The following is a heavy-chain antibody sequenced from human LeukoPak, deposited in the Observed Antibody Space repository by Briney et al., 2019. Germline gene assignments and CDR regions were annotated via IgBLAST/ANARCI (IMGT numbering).Heavy chain of an antibody. D-gene: IGHD3-3*01. V-gene: IGHV4-4*09. CDR3: ARGLVSDFWSGYYPQHYYYYIDV. CDR2: VYSSGST. CDR1: GGSISRYY. J-gene: IGHJ6*03. Sequence: SETLSLTCIVSGGSISRYYWSWLRQPPGKGLEWIGYVYSSGSTTYVPARKVRVTISLDTCRNQFSLKLTSVTAADTALYFCARGLVSDFWSGYYPQHYYYYIDVWGKGTPVTVSS.